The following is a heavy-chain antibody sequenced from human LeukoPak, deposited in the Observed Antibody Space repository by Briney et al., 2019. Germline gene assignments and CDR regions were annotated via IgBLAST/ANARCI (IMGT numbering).Heavy chain of an antibody. CDR1: GYTFTGYY. CDR3: ARRAVYYYYAMDA. J-gene: IGHJ6*02. Sequence: ASVKVSCKASGYTFTGYYMHWVRQAPGQGLEWMGWINPNSGGTTYAQKFQGRVTMTSDTSISTAYMELSSLKSDDTAVYYCARRAVYYYYAMDAWGQGSTVTVSS. D-gene: IGHD6-25*01. V-gene: IGHV1-2*02. CDR2: INPNSGGT.